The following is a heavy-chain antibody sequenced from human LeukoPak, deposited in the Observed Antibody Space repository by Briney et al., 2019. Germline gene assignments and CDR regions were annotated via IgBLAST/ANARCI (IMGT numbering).Heavy chain of an antibody. CDR3: ARHVAASVWFDP. D-gene: IGHD2-21*01. V-gene: IGHV1-2*02. CDR1: GYTFTGYH. CDR2: INPNNGDT. Sequence: ASVKVSCKASGYTFTGYHMHWVRQAPGQGLEWMGWINPNNGDTYYAQNFQGRVTMTRDTSISTAYMEVSRLRSDDTAIYYRARHVAASVWFDPWGQGTLVTVSS. J-gene: IGHJ5*02.